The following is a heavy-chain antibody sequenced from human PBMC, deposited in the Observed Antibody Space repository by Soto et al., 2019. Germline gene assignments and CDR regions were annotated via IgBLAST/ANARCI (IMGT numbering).Heavy chain of an antibody. D-gene: IGHD6-19*01. CDR3: ARTRGRGQWRDFYFDF. J-gene: IGHJ4*01. CDR2: VYYNGST. V-gene: IGHV4-59*12. Sequence: RALTCTVSGGPIAPFYWTWIRQSPGKGMEWIGYVYYNGSTNYNPALEDRATISLDTSKSQFSLRLSSVTAADTAVHYCARTRGRGQWRDFYFDFWGQGSLVTVSS. CDR1: GGPIAPFY.